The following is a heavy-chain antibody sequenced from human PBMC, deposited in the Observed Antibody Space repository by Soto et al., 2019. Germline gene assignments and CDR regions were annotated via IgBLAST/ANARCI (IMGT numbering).Heavy chain of an antibody. CDR2: TRNKANSYTT. CDR3: ARGNRAFDI. V-gene: IGHV3-72*01. CDR1: GFTFSDYY. J-gene: IGHJ3*02. Sequence: EVQLVESGGGLVQPGGSQRLSCAASGFTFSDYYMDWVRQAPGKGLEWVGRTRNKANSYTTEYAASVKRRFTISRDDSKTSLYLQMNSLKTEDTAVYYCARGNRAFDIWGQGTMVTVSS.